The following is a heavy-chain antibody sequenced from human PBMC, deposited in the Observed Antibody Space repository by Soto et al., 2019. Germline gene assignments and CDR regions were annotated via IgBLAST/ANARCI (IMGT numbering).Heavy chain of an antibody. D-gene: IGHD6-19*01. CDR1: GYSISSGYY. CDR3: ATALAVAGQAYFDY. J-gene: IGHJ4*02. Sequence: KTSETLSLTCAVSGYSISSGYYWGWIRQPPGKGLEWIGSIYHSGSTYYNPSLKSRVTISVDTSKNQFSLKLSSVTAADTAVYYCATALAVAGQAYFDYWGQGTLVTVSS. CDR2: IYHSGST. V-gene: IGHV4-38-2*01.